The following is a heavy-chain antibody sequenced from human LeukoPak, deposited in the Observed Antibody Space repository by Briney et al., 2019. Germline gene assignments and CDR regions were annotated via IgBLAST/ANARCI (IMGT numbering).Heavy chain of an antibody. V-gene: IGHV7-4-1*02. CDR2: INTNTGNP. Sequence: ASVKVSCKASGYIFTSYGMNWVRQAPGQGLEWMGWINTNTGNPTYAQGFTGRFVFSLDTSVSTAYLQISSLKAEDTAVYYCAGGTHYYDSSGYYYELGLRDIWGQGTMVTVSS. CDR1: GYIFTSYG. J-gene: IGHJ3*02. CDR3: AGGTHYYDSSGYYYELGLRDI. D-gene: IGHD3-22*01.